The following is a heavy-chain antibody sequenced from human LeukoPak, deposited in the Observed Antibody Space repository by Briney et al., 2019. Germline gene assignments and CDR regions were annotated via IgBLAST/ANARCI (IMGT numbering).Heavy chain of an antibody. J-gene: IGHJ6*04. CDR3: ARDRDGSGSPSYYYYGMDV. CDR2: IYYSGST. D-gene: IGHD3-10*01. CDR1: GGSISSYY. Sequence: SETLSLTCTVPGGSISSYYWSWIRQPPGKGLEWIGYIYYSGSTNYNPSLKSRVTISVDTSKNQFSLKLSSVTAADTAVYYCARDRDGSGSPSYYYYGMDVWGKGTTVTVSS. V-gene: IGHV4-59*01.